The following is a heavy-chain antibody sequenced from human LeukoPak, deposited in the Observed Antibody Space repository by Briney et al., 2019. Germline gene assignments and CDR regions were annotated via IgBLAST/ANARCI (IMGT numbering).Heavy chain of an antibody. D-gene: IGHD4-11*01. CDR1: GFTFSSYA. V-gene: IGHV3-23*01. CDR2: ISGRGDGT. CDR3: AKDGRSNCGPFDN. Sequence: GGSLRLSCAASGFTFSSYAMSWVRRAPRKGLEWVSTISGRGDGTYHADSVKGRFTISRDNSKNTLYLQMNSLRAEDTALYYCAKDGRSNCGPFDNWGQGTLVTVSS. J-gene: IGHJ4*02.